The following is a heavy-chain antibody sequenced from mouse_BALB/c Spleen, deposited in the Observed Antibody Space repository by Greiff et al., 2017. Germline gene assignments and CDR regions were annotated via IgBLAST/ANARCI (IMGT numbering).Heavy chain of an antibody. CDR3: AFYYGSSYADAMDY. J-gene: IGHJ4*01. CDR1: GYSITSGYY. Sequence: EVQLQESGPGLVKPSQSLSLTCSVTGYSITSGYYWNWIRQFPGNKLEWMGYISYDGSNNYNPSLKNRIPITRDTSKNQFFLKLNSVTTEDTATYYCAFYYGSSYADAMDYWGQGTSVTVSS. CDR2: ISYDGSN. V-gene: IGHV3-6*02. D-gene: IGHD1-1*01.